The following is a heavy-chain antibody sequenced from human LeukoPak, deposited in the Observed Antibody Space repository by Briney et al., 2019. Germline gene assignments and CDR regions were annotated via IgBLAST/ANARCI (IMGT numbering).Heavy chain of an antibody. D-gene: IGHD3-10*01. Sequence: ASVKVSCKASGGTFSSYAISWVRQAPGQGLEWMGGIIPIFGTANYAQKFQGRVTITADESTSTAYMELSSLRSEDTAVYYCARALVLLWFGEFDFDYWGQGTLVTVSS. V-gene: IGHV1-69*13. CDR2: IIPIFGTA. J-gene: IGHJ4*02. CDR3: ARALVLLWFGEFDFDY. CDR1: GGTFSSYA.